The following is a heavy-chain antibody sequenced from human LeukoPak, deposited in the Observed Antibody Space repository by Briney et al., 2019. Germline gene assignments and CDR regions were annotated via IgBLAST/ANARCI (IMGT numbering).Heavy chain of an antibody. Sequence: SETLSLTCTVSGGSISSSSYYWGWIRQPPGKGLGWIGSIYYSGSTYYNPSLKSRVTISVDTSKNQFSLKLSSVTAADTAVYYCARQVGDTMIVVAYFDYWGQGTLVTVSS. D-gene: IGHD3-22*01. CDR3: ARQVGDTMIVVAYFDY. V-gene: IGHV4-39*01. J-gene: IGHJ4*02. CDR2: IYYSGST. CDR1: GGSISSSSYY.